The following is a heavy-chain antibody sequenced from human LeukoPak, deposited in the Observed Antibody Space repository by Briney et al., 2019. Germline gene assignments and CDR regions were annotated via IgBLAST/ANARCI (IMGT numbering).Heavy chain of an antibody. D-gene: IGHD6-13*01. Sequence: GGSLRLSCAASGFTFSSYSMNWVRQAPGKGLEWVSSISSSSSYTYYADSVKGRFTISRDNAKNSLYLQMNSLRAEDTAVYYCARGVAAAGTIDYWGQGTLVTVSS. V-gene: IGHV3-21*01. CDR2: ISSSSSYT. CDR3: ARGVAAAGTIDY. J-gene: IGHJ4*02. CDR1: GFTFSSYS.